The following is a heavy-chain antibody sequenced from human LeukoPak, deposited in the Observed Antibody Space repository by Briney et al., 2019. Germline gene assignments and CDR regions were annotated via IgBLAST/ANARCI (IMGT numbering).Heavy chain of an antibody. D-gene: IGHD2-2*01. J-gene: IGHJ4*02. CDR3: ARAVVVPAAHSDY. V-gene: IGHV3-21*01. CDR1: GFTFSSYS. Sequence: GGSLRLSCAASGFTFSSYSMNWVRQAPGKGLEWVSSISSSSGYIYYADSVRGRFTISRDNAKNSLYLQMNSLRAEDTAVYYCARAVVVPAAHSDYWGQGTLVTVSS. CDR2: ISSSSGYI.